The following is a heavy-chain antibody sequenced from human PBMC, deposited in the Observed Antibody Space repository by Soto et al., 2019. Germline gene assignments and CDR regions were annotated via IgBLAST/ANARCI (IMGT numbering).Heavy chain of an antibody. CDR2: ISGSAGTT. V-gene: IGHV3-23*01. D-gene: IGHD3-22*01. CDR3: ARTFYSESGGYYY. Sequence: EVQLLESGGGLLQPGGALRLSCAASGFTFNSYVMTWVRQAPGKGLEWVSSISGSAGTTFYADSVKGRFTVSRDTSKNTLYLQMNTLRADDTAEYYCARTFYSESGGYYYWGQGALVTVSS. J-gene: IGHJ4*02. CDR1: GFTFNSYV.